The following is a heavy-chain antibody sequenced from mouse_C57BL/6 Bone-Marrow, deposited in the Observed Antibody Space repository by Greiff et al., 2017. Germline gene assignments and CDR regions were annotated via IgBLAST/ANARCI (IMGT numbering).Heavy chain of an antibody. CDR1: GFTFSDYY. CDR3: ARGGDYDGGGYYYAMDY. D-gene: IGHD2-4*01. CDR2: INYDGSST. J-gene: IGHJ4*01. V-gene: IGHV5-16*01. Sequence: EVKLMASEGGLVQPGSSMKLSCTASGFTFSDYYMAWVRQVPEKGLEWVANINYDGSSTYYLDSLKSRFIISRDNAKNILYLQMSSLKSEDTATYYCARGGDYDGGGYYYAMDYWGQGTSVTVSS.